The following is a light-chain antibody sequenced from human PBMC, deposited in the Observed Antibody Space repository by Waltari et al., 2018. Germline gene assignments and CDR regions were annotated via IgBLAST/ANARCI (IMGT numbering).Light chain of an antibody. CDR1: SSDVGGYNL. J-gene: IGLJ3*02. CDR3: NSYTSTTTWV. Sequence: QSALTQPASVSGSPGQSITISCTGTSSDVGGYNLVSWHQQHPGKAPKLILYEVSNRPSGVSNRFSGSKSGNTASLTITGIQAEDEADYYCNSYTSTTTWVFGGGTKLTVL. CDR2: EVS. V-gene: IGLV2-14*01.